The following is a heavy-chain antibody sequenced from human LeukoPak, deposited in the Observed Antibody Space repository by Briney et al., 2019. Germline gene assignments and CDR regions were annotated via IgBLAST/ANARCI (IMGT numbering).Heavy chain of an antibody. J-gene: IGHJ4*02. CDR3: ARGASRADY. V-gene: IGHV3-21*01. CDR1: GFTFRSYN. CDR2: ISSSSSYI. Sequence: GGSLRLSCAASGFTFRSYNINWVRQAPGKGPEWVSSISSSSSYIYHPDSVQGRFTIARDNAKNSLYLQMNSLRAEDTALYYCARGASRADYWGQGTLVTVSS.